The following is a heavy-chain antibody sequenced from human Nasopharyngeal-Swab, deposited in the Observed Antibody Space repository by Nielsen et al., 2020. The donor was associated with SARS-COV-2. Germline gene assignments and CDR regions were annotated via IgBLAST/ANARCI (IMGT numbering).Heavy chain of an antibody. D-gene: IGHD3-10*01. J-gene: IGHJ6*02. CDR3: AREKGYQVLLDYYYHGLDV. CDR2: MSASGTTT. CDR1: GFTVRDYY. V-gene: IGHV3-11*01. Sequence: GEALKISCVAFGFTVRDYYIAGVRQEPGEGLEWGSYMSASGTTTDSADSVKGRFTISRDNANNLLYLQMSSLRGEDTAVYFCAREKGYQVLLDYYYHGLDVWGPGPALTVPS.